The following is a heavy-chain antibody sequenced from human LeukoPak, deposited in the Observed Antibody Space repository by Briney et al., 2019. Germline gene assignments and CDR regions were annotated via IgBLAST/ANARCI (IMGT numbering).Heavy chain of an antibody. CDR2: INSDGSST. J-gene: IGHJ3*02. CDR1: GFTFSSYW. V-gene: IGHV3-74*01. Sequence: GGSLRLSCAASGFTFSSYWVHWVRQAPGKGLVWVSRINSDGSSTSYADSVKGRFTISRDNAKNTLYLQMNSLRAEDTAVYYCARATYTTVAFDIWGQGTMVTVSS. CDR3: ARATYTTVAFDI. D-gene: IGHD3-16*01.